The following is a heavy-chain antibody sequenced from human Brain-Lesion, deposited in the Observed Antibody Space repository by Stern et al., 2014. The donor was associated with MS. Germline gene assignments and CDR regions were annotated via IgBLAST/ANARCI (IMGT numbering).Heavy chain of an antibody. Sequence: QDQLVQSGAEVKKPGASVKVSCKVSGYTLTELSMHWVRQAPRKGLEWMGGFDPEVGETIYAQKFQGRVTMTEDTSTDTAYMELSSLRSEDTAVYYCATLSPGAGGNYYRHFDYWGQGTLVTVSS. V-gene: IGHV1-24*01. J-gene: IGHJ4*02. CDR3: ATLSPGAGGNYYRHFDY. CDR2: FDPEVGET. D-gene: IGHD1-26*01. CDR1: GYTLTELS.